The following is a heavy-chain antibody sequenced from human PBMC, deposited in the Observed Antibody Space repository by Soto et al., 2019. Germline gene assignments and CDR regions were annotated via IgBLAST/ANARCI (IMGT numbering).Heavy chain of an antibody. Sequence: PGESLKISCKGSGYSFTSYCINWVSQMPGKGLEWMGISYPGDSDTRYSPSFQGQVTISADKSIITAYLQWSSINASDTAMYYCASLNFDSSGYASTDALDIWDQGTLLTVSS. CDR3: ASLNFDSSGYASTDALDI. J-gene: IGHJ3*02. V-gene: IGHV5-51*01. D-gene: IGHD3-22*01. CDR2: SYPGDSDT. CDR1: GYSFTSYC.